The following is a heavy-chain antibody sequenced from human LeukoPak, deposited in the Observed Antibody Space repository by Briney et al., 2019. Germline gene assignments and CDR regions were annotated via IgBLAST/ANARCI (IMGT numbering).Heavy chain of an antibody. Sequence: TGGSLRLSCAASGFTFSSYAMHWVRQAPGKGLEWVAVISYDGSNKYYADSVKGRFTISRDNSKNTLYLQMNSLRAEDTAVYYCARTPYSSGGFDYWGQGTLVTVFS. J-gene: IGHJ4*02. V-gene: IGHV3-30-3*01. CDR3: ARTPYSSGGFDY. CDR1: GFTFSSYA. D-gene: IGHD6-19*01. CDR2: ISYDGSNK.